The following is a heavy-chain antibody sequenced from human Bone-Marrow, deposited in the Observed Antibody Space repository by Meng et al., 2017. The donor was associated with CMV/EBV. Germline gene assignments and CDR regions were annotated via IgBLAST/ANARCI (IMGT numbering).Heavy chain of an antibody. CDR3: AKDHYYDSRPYYYYYGMDV. CDR1: GFSFSNYW. J-gene: IGHJ6*02. Sequence: GGSLRLSCVASGFSFSNYWMHWVRQAPGKGLVWVSLISTDERTTTYADSVKGRFTISRDTAKNTLYLQMNSLRAEDTAVYYCAKDHYYDSRPYYYYYGMDVWGQGTTVTVSS. V-gene: IGHV3-74*01. D-gene: IGHD3-22*01. CDR2: ISTDERTT.